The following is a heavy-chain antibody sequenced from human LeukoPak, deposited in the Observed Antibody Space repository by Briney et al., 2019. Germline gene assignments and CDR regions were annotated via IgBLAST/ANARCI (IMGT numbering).Heavy chain of an antibody. CDR1: GGSISSYY. V-gene: IGHV4-59*01. D-gene: IGHD3-16*01. CDR2: IYYSGST. Sequence: SETLSLTCTVSGGSISSYYWSWIRQPPGKGLEWIGYIYYSGSTNYNPSLKSRVTISVDTSKNKFSLKLSSVTAADTAVYYCARGPAVGSNWFDPWGQGTLVTVSS. J-gene: IGHJ5*02. CDR3: ARGPAVGSNWFDP.